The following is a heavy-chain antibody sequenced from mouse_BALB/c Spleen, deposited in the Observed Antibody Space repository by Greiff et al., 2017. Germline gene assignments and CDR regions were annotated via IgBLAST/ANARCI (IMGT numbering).Heavy chain of an antibody. D-gene: IGHD1-1*01. CDR1: GYSITSGYY. CDR2: ISYDGSN. CDR3: ARGYYGSSPFAY. V-gene: IGHV3-6*02. J-gene: IGHJ3*01. Sequence: EVQLQQSGPGLVKPSQSLSLTCSVTGYSITSGYYWNWIRQFPGNKLEWMGYISYDGSNYYHPSLRNRISITRDTSKNQFFLKLNSVTTEDTATYYCARGYYGSSPFAYWGQGTLVTVSA.